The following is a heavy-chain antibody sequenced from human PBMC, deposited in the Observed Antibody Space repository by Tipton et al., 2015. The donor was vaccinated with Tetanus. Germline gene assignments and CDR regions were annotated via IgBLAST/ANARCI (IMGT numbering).Heavy chain of an antibody. CDR1: GGAFNDYY. D-gene: IGHD2-21*01. Sequence: TLSLTCAVYGGAFNDYYWTWVRQAPEKGLEWIGEANLSGSTNSNPSLKSRVTISLDTVKKQFFLRLTSVTAADTGVYYCAKDRLCGGECYSLWGRGTLVTVSS. J-gene: IGHJ4*02. V-gene: IGHV4-34*01. CDR3: AKDRLCGGECYSL. CDR2: ANLSGST.